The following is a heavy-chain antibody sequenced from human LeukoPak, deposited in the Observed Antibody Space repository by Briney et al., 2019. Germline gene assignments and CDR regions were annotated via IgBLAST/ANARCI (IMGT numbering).Heavy chain of an antibody. CDR1: GVTVSHNY. V-gene: IGHV3-53*01. Sequence: GGSLRLSCAASGVTVSHNYMNWVRQAPGKGLEWVSVIYSGGSTYYPDSVTGRFTISRYNSKNTPYLKMYNLRAEDTAVYYCATHYYDSSGYYYDHAFDIWGQGTMVTVSS. D-gene: IGHD3-22*01. J-gene: IGHJ3*02. CDR2: IYSGGST. CDR3: ATHYYDSSGYYYDHAFDI.